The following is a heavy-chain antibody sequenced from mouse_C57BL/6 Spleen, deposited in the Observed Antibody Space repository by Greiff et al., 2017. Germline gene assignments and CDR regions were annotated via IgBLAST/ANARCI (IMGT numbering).Heavy chain of an antibody. V-gene: IGHV14-2*01. CDR2: IDPEDGAT. Sequence: VQLQQSGAELVKPGASVTLSCTASGFNIKDYYMHWVKQRTEQGLEWIGRIDPEDGATKYAPKFQGKATITADSSCHTSYLLLSRLTSEDTAVYYCASSSFTTVVAPSAYWGQGTLVTVSA. CDR1: GFNIKDYY. CDR3: ASSSFTTVVAPSAY. D-gene: IGHD1-1*01. J-gene: IGHJ3*01.